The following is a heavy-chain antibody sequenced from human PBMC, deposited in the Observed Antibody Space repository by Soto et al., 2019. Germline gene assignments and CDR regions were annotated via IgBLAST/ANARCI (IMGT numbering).Heavy chain of an antibody. J-gene: IGHJ5*02. D-gene: IGHD3-22*01. Sequence: GASVKVSCKTSGYTFTDYGISWVRQAPGQGLEWMGWISPYNGNTNYAQKLQGRVTMTTDTSASTAYVELRSLRSDDTAVYYCARGDSSDYYGGRWFDPWGQGTLVPVSS. V-gene: IGHV1-18*01. CDR3: ARGDSSDYYGGRWFDP. CDR2: ISPYNGNT. CDR1: GYTFTDYG.